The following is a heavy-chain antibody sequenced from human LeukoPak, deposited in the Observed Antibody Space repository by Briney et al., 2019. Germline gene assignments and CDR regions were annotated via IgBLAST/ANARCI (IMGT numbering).Heavy chain of an antibody. J-gene: IGHJ4*02. CDR3: ARDKTTGFKNDFDS. D-gene: IGHD1-14*01. Sequence: PGGSLRLSCAASGFTFSDYSMNWVRQAPGKGLEWLSFIGGRGSTVYYADSVKGRFTISGDNAKRSLYLQMNSLRVEDTALYYCARDKTTGFKNDFDSWGQGTLVTVSP. CDR1: GFTFSDYS. V-gene: IGHV3-48*04. CDR2: IGGRGSTV.